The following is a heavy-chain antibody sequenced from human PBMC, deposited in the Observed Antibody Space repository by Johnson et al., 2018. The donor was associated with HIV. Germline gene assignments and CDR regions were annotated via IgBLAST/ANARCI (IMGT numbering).Heavy chain of an antibody. V-gene: IGHV3-30*18. CDR2: ISSDGSNK. CDR3: ANVYYNILTGYYYDAFDI. Sequence: QVQLVESGGGVVQPGRSLRLSCAASVFTFSSYNMHLVRQAPGKGLEWVSVISSDGSNKYYADSVKGRFTISRDNSKRTVYLQMNSLRAEDTAVYYCANVYYNILTGYYYDAFDIWGQGTMVTVSS. D-gene: IGHD3-9*01. J-gene: IGHJ3*02. CDR1: VFTFSSYN.